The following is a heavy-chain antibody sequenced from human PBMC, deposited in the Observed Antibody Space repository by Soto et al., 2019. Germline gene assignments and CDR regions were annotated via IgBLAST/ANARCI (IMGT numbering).Heavy chain of an antibody. CDR3: AREATPVVTPWVFDY. Sequence: PGGSLRLSCAASGFSFRSFSMNWVRQAPGKGLEWVSYINGDGSKIFYADSVTGRFTISRDNNKDLLYLQMNSLTDDDTAVYYCAREATPVVTPWVFDYWGRGTLVTVSS. D-gene: IGHD2-21*02. V-gene: IGHV3-48*02. CDR1: GFSFRSFS. CDR2: INGDGSKI. J-gene: IGHJ4*02.